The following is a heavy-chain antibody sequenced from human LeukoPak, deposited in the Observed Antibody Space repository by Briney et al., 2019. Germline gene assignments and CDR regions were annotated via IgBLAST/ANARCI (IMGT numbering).Heavy chain of an antibody. J-gene: IGHJ4*02. D-gene: IGHD3-3*01. CDR1: GFTFSYYW. CDR3: ARGSIDYYDFWSGYL. V-gene: IGHV3-7*01. Sequence: GGSLRLSCAAPGFTFSYYWMSWVRQAPGRGLEWVANINQDGSEKHYVDSVKGRFTISTDNAKNSLYLQMNSLRAEDTAVYYCARGSIDYYDFWSGYLWGQGTLVTVSS. CDR2: INQDGSEK.